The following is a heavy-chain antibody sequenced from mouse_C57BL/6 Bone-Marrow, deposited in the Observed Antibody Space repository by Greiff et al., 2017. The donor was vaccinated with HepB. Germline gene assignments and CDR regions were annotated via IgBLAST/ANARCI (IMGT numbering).Heavy chain of an antibody. Sequence: VKLQQPGAELVKPGASVKMSCKASGYTFTSYWITWVKQRPGQGLEWIGDIYPGSGSTNYNEKFKSKATLTVDTSSSTAYMQLSSLTSEDSAVYYCARRGIYDYEGYAMDYWGQGTSVTVSS. D-gene: IGHD2-4*01. V-gene: IGHV1-55*01. CDR2: IYPGSGST. J-gene: IGHJ4*01. CDR1: GYTFTSYW. CDR3: ARRGIYDYEGYAMDY.